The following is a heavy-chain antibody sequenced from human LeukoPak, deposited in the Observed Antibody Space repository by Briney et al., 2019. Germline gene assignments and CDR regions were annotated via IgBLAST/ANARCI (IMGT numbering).Heavy chain of an antibody. CDR1: GFTFSSYA. J-gene: IGHJ4*02. D-gene: IGHD6-13*01. Sequence: PGGSLRLSCAASGFTFSSYAMHWVRQAPGKGLEWVAVISHDGSNKYYADSVEGRFTISRDNSNNSLYLQMSSLSAEDTALYYCAKDARTLSSRWNPRLDSWGQGTLVTVSS. CDR3: AKDARTLSSRWNPRLDS. CDR2: ISHDGSNK. V-gene: IGHV3-30-3*01.